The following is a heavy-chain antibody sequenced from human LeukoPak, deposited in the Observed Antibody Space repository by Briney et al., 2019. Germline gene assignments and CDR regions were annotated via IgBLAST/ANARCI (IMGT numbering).Heavy chain of an antibody. Sequence: PSETLSLTCTVSGGSISSYYCTWFRQPPGKGLEWIGYIYNSVTTNYNPSLKSRVTMSVDMSKNQFSLRLSSVTATDTAVYYCVTGGGWLPDYWGQGTLVTVSS. V-gene: IGHV4-59*01. J-gene: IGHJ4*02. D-gene: IGHD3-22*01. CDR3: VTGGGWLPDY. CDR1: GGSISSYY. CDR2: IYNSVTT.